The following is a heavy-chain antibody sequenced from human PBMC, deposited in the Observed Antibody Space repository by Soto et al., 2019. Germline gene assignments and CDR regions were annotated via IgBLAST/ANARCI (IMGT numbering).Heavy chain of an antibody. CDR2: INPSGGST. V-gene: IGHV1-46*01. D-gene: IGHD1-26*01. J-gene: IGHJ2*01. CDR3: ARDSGSYFRLFDL. CDR1: GYTFTSYY. Sequence: GASVKVSCKASGYTFTSYYMHWVRQAPGQGPEWMGIINPSGGSTSYAQKFQGRVTVTRDTSTSTVYMELSSLRSEDTAVYYCARDSGSYFRLFDLWGRGTLVTVSS.